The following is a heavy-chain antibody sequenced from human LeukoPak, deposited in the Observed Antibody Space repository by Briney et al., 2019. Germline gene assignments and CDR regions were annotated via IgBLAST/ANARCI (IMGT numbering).Heavy chain of an antibody. Sequence: PGGSLRLSCAASGFTFTNYWMSWVRQAPGKGLEWVANIKQDGSEMYYVDSVKGRFSISRDNAKNSLYLQMSSLRAEDTAVYYCARGGYAHYYGMDVWGQGTTVTVSS. CDR3: ARGGYAHYYGMDV. J-gene: IGHJ6*02. V-gene: IGHV3-7*03. CDR2: IKQDGSEM. D-gene: IGHD5-18*01. CDR1: GFTFTNYW.